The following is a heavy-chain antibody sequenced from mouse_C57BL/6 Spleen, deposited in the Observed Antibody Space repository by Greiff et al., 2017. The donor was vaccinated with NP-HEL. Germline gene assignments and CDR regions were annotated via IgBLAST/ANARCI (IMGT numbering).Heavy chain of an antibody. Sequence: QVQLQQSGPELVKPGASVKISCKASGYAFSSSWMNWVKQRPGKGLEWIGRIYPGDGDTNYNGKFKGKATLTADKSSSTAYMQLSSLTSEDSAVYFYARSTYGNYGSYFADWGTGTTVTVSS. CDR2: IYPGDGDT. V-gene: IGHV1-82*01. D-gene: IGHD2-1*01. J-gene: IGHJ1*03. CDR1: GYAFSSSW. CDR3: ARSTYGNYGSYFAD.